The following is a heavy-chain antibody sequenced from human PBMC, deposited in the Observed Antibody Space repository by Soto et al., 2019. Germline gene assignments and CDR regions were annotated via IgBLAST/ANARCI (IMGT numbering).Heavy chain of an antibody. CDR1: GFTFRSYT. V-gene: IGHV3-21*01. CDR3: ARDRGYDAHDYDYNAMDV. Sequence: PGWSLRLSCVASGFTFRSYTMNWVRQAPVTVPEWVSAIRGFSPYTFYADSLKGRFTISRDNAKNSLYLQMNSLRAEDTAVYYCARDRGYDAHDYDYNAMDVWGQGTTVGVSS. J-gene: IGHJ6*02. CDR2: IRGFSPYT. D-gene: IGHD2-15*01.